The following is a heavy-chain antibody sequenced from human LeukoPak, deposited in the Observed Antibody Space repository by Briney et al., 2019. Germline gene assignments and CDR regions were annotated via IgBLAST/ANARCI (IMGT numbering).Heavy chain of an antibody. CDR3: ARENRRGYYGNVGVGFDY. Sequence: SETLSLTCAVYGGSFSGYYWSWIRQPPGKGLEWIGEINHSGSTNYNPSLKSRVTISVDTSKNQFSLKLSSVTAADTAVYYCARENRRGYYGNVGVGFDYWGQGTLVTVSS. CDR2: INHSGST. V-gene: IGHV4-34*01. J-gene: IGHJ4*02. D-gene: IGHD1-26*01. CDR1: GGSFSGYY.